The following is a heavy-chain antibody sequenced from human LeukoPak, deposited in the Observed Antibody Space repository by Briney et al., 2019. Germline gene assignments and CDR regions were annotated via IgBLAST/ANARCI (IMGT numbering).Heavy chain of an antibody. Sequence: GSLRLSCAASGFTFSSYGMHWVRQAPGKGLEWVSFISYDGGNKYYVDSVKGRFTISRDNSKNTLYLQMNSLRAEDTAVYYCAKSAPYCSGGSCHSMGWYYYGMDVWGKGTTVTVSS. CDR3: AKSAPYCSGGSCHSMGWYYYGMDV. CDR1: GFTFSSYG. D-gene: IGHD2-15*01. J-gene: IGHJ6*04. CDR2: ISYDGGNK. V-gene: IGHV3-30*18.